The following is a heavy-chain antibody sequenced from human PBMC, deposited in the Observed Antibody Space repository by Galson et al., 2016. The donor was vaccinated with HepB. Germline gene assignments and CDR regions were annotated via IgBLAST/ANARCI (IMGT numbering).Heavy chain of an antibody. J-gene: IGHJ4*02. CDR1: GFTLSTYW. V-gene: IGHV3-7*03. CDR3: VRGSGWLSDH. D-gene: IGHD6-19*01. CDR2: MKHDGSEE. Sequence: SLRLSCAASGFTLSTYWMTWVRQAPGKGLEWVAIMKHDGSEEIYADSVRGSFTISGDNAKNLQFLQMNSLRGEDTAVYYCVRGSGWLSDHWGQGILVTVSS.